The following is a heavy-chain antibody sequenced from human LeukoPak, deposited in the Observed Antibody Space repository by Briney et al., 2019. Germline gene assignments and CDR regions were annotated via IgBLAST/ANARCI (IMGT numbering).Heavy chain of an antibody. V-gene: IGHV4-59*08. CDR1: DVSINGYY. CDR2: IFYRENYGGCT. CDR3: ARQISGNKDY. D-gene: IGHD1/OR15-1a*01. J-gene: IGHJ4*02. Sequence: PSETLSLTCTVSDVSINGYYWIWIRQSPGRGLEWIGSIFYRENYGGCTLYHSSLQSRVSISVDTSKNAFSLRLNSVTAADTAVYFCARQISGNKDYWGQGTLVTVSS.